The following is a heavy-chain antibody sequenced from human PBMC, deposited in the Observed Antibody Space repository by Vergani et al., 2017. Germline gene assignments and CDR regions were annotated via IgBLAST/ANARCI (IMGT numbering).Heavy chain of an antibody. V-gene: IGHV1-18*01. J-gene: IGHJ6*02. CDR3: ARRVPFSAFEGQMLCYGLDV. CDR2: ISGYNGNT. D-gene: IGHD2-2*01. Sequence: QVQLVQSGAEVKKPGASVKVSCKASGYTFTIYSIGWVRQAPGQGLEWLGWISGYNGNTNYAQKLQGRVTMTTDTSTSKAYMELRNLRSVDTAVYYCARRVPFSAFEGQMLCYGLDVWGQGTTVTVSS. CDR1: GYTFTIYS.